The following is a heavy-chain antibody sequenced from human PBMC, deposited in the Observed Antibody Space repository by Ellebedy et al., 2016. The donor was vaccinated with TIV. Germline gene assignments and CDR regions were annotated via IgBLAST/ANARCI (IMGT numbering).Heavy chain of an antibody. CDR1: GFTFSSYA. J-gene: IGHJ6*03. V-gene: IGHV3-30-3*01. Sequence: GGSLRLXCAASGFTFSSYAMHWVRQAPGKGLEWVAVISYDGSNKYYADSVKGRFTISRDNSKNTLYLQMNSLRAEDTAVYYCAREGAYYDFPYYYYYYMDVWGKGTTVTVSS. CDR3: AREGAYYDFPYYYYYYMDV. D-gene: IGHD3-3*01. CDR2: ISYDGSNK.